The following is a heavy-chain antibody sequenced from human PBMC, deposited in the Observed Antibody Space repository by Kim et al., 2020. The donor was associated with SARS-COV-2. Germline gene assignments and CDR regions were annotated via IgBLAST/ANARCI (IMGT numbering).Heavy chain of an antibody. J-gene: IGHJ4*02. D-gene: IGHD3-22*01. CDR1: GFTFSTYS. V-gene: IGHV3-21*01. Sequence: GGSLRLSCAASGFTFSTYSMNWVRQAPGKGLEWVSSISSSSSYIYYADSVKGRFTISRDNAKNSLYLQMNSLRAEDTAVYYCARDLTMTTANFDYWGQGTLVTVSS. CDR3: ARDLTMTTANFDY. CDR2: ISSSSSYI.